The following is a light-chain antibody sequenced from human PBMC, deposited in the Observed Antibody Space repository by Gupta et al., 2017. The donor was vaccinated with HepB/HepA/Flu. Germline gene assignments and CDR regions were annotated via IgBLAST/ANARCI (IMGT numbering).Light chain of an antibody. V-gene: IGLV1-44*01. CDR3: AAWDDSLNGWV. J-gene: IGLJ2*01. CDR1: SSNILYTN. CDR2: TTN. Sequence: SVLSQPPSASGTPGQRVTISSSGSSSNILYTNVNWYRQPPGTAPKLLIYTTNQRPSGVPDRFSGSKSGTSASLAINGLQSDDESTYYCAAWDDSLNGWVFGGGTKVTVL.